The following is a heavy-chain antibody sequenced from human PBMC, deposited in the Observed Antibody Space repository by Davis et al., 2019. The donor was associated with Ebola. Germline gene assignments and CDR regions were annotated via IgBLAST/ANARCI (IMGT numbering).Heavy chain of an antibody. CDR2: IHAGTGNT. D-gene: IGHD1-26*01. CDR3: ARGWWELLRAVYYFGY. J-gene: IGHJ4*02. Sequence: SVTVSCMASGYTFTRYAMHWVRQAPGQRLEWMGWIHAGTGNTKYSQKFQGRVTITRDTSASTAYMELSSLRSEDTAVYYCARGWWELLRAVYYFGYWGQGTLVTVSS. V-gene: IGHV1-3*01. CDR1: GYTFTRYA.